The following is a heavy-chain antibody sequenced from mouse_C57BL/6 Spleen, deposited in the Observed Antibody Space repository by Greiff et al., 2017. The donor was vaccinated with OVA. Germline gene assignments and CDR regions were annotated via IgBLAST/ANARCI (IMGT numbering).Heavy chain of an antibody. D-gene: IGHD1-1*01. Sequence: QVQLQQPGAELVKPGASVKLSCKASGYTFTSYWMHWVKQRPGRGLEWIGRIDPNSGGTKYNEKFKSKATLTVVKPSSTAYMQLSSLTSEDSAVYYCARGFGITTVVAAHFDYWGQGTTLTVSS. CDR1: GYTFTSYW. CDR3: ARGFGITTVVAAHFDY. J-gene: IGHJ2*01. V-gene: IGHV1-72*01. CDR2: IDPNSGGT.